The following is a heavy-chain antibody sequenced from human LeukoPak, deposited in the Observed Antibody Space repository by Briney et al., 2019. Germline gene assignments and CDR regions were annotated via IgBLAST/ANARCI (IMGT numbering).Heavy chain of an antibody. CDR2: IIPIFGIA. CDR3: ARGTAGDAFDI. D-gene: IGHD6-13*01. CDR1: GGTFSSYA. J-gene: IGHJ3*02. Sequence: SVKVSCKASGGTFSSYAISWVRQAPGQGLEWMGRIIPIFGIANYAQKFQGRVTITADKSTSTAYMELSSLRSEDTAVYYCARGTAGDAFDIWGQGTVVTVSS. V-gene: IGHV1-69*04.